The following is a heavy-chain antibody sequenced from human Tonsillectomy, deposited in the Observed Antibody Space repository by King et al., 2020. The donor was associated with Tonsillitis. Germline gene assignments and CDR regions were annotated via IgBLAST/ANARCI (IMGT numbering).Heavy chain of an antibody. D-gene: IGHD3-22*01. V-gene: IGHV1-2*02. J-gene: IGHJ4*02. CDR1: GYTFTGYY. CDR3: ARDHDNSGYFYVIDY. CDR2: INPNSGGT. Sequence: VQLVESGAEVKKPGASVKVSCKASGYTFTGYYMHWVRQAPGQGLEWMGWINPNSGGTHYAQKFQGRVTMTRDTSISTAYMELNRLRSDDTAVYYCARDHDNSGYFYVIDYWGQGTLVTVSS.